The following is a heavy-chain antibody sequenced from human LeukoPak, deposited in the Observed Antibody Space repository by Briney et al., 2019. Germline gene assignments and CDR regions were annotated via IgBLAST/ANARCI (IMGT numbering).Heavy chain of an antibody. CDR3: AKVTSSGWYSLDY. CDR1: GFTFTIYG. Sequence: GGSLRLSCAASGFTFTIYGMYWVRQAPGKGLEWVAMISYDESNKYYTDSVKGRFTISRDNSKNTLYLQMNSLRAEDTAVYYCAKVTSSGWYSLDYWGQGTLVTVSS. V-gene: IGHV3-30*18. CDR2: ISYDESNK. J-gene: IGHJ4*02. D-gene: IGHD6-19*01.